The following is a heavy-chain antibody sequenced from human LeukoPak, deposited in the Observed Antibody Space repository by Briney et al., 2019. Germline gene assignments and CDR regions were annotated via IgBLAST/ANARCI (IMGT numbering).Heavy chain of an antibody. V-gene: IGHV3-23*01. Sequence: GGSLRLSCAASGFTFSSYAMSWVRQAPGKGLEWVSAISGSGGSTYYADSVKGRFTISRDNSKNTLYLQMNSLRAEDTAVYYWAKDRPTYDFWSGYYSVLHYYGMDVWGQGTTVTVSS. D-gene: IGHD3-3*01. CDR1: GFTFSSYA. CDR2: ISGSGGST. J-gene: IGHJ6*02. CDR3: AKDRPTYDFWSGYYSVLHYYGMDV.